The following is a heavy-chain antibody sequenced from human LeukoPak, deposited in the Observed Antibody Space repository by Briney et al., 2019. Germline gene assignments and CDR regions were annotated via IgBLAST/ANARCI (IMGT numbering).Heavy chain of an antibody. Sequence: SGGSLRLSCAASGFTVSSNYMSWVRQAPGKGLEWVSVIHSGGSTYYADSVKGRFTISRDNSKNTVYLQMNSLRAEDTAVYYCARDGPRAGRGVIFDDWGQGTLVTVSS. CDR1: GFTVSSNY. J-gene: IGHJ4*02. CDR3: ARDGPRAGRGVIFDD. D-gene: IGHD3-10*01. V-gene: IGHV3-66*01. CDR2: IHSGGST.